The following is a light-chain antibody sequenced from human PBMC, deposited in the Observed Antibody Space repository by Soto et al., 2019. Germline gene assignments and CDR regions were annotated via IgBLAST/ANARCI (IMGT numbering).Light chain of an antibody. CDR1: SSDVGGYNY. CDR2: DVS. V-gene: IGLV2-14*01. J-gene: IGLJ1*01. Sequence: QSVLTQPASVSGSPGQSITISCTGTSSDVGGYNYVSWYQQHPGKAPKVMIYDVSNRPSGVSNRFSGSKSGNTASLTISGLQAEDEADYYCTSYTSSSPRNVFGTGTKLTVL. CDR3: TSYTSSSPRNV.